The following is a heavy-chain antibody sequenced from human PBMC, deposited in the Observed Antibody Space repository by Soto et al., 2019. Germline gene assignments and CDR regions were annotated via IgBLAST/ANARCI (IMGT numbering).Heavy chain of an antibody. V-gene: IGHV1-69*06. J-gene: IGHJ4*02. D-gene: IGHD6-19*01. CDR1: GGSFSSDA. Sequence: SVKVSCKASGGSFSSDAISWVRQAPGQGLEWMGAIIPMFGSPNEAQKFQGRVAITADKITSTVYMELSSLTSEDTAVYYCARGIRDSSGWDFDYWGQGTLVTVSS. CDR2: IIPMFGSP. CDR3: ARGIRDSSGWDFDY.